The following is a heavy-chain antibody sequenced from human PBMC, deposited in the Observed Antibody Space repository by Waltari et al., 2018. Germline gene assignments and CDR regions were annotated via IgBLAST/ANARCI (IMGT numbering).Heavy chain of an antibody. V-gene: IGHV1-69-2*01. CDR1: GYTFTDYY. J-gene: IGHJ4*02. CDR2: VDPEEGET. CDR3: ARIMITFGGVIGNDY. Sequence: EVQLVQSGAEVKKPGATVKISCKVSGYTFTDYYMHWVQQAPGKGLEWMGLVDPEEGETIYAEKFHGRVTITADTSTDTAYMELSSLRSEDTAVYYCARIMITFGGVIGNDYWGQGTLVTVSS. D-gene: IGHD3-16*02.